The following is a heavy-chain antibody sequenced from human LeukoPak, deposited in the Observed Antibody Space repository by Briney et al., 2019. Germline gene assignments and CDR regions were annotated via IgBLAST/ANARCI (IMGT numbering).Heavy chain of an antibody. CDR2: ISYDGSNK. CDR3: ARPEGDFWSGYLKLDY. Sequence: GGSRRLSCAASGFTFSSYAMHWVRQAPGKGLEWVAVISYDGSNKFYADSVKGRFTISRDNSKNTLYLQMNSLRAEDTAVYYCARPEGDFWSGYLKLDYWGQGTLVTVSS. D-gene: IGHD3-3*01. CDR1: GFTFSSYA. J-gene: IGHJ4*02. V-gene: IGHV3-30-3*01.